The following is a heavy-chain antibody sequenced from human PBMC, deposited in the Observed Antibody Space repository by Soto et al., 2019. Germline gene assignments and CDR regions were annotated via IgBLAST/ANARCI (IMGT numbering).Heavy chain of an antibody. V-gene: IGHV1-46*01. CDR2: INPRTGST. CDR1: GYSFTNYC. D-gene: IGHD1-1*01. J-gene: IGHJ2*01. Sequence: VQLVQAGADVKKPGTSVKVSCKAAGYSFTNYCMYWVRQAPGQGLEWMGMINPRTGSTRYAQKFPDSVTLTMDTSTTTVYMALSTPIPDDTAVYCCARDGTLPPARWHYDLWGPGPLATVPS. CDR3: ARDGTLPPARWHYDL.